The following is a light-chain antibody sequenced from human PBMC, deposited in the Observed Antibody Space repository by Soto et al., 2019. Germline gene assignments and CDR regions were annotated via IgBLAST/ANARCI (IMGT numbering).Light chain of an antibody. J-gene: IGKJ2*01. CDR3: HQYSGTPYT. V-gene: IGKV3-15*01. Sequence: IVMTQSPATLSVSPGERATLSCRASRGISSNLAWYQQKPGQAPRLLIYDASTRATGIPARFSGSGSGTEFTLTISSLQAEDVAVYYCHQYSGTPYTFGQGTKLEIK. CDR1: RGISSN. CDR2: DAS.